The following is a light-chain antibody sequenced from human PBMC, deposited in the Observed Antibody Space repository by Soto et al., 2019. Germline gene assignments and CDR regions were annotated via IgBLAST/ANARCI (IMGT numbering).Light chain of an antibody. Sequence: EIVLTQSPATLSLSPGERATLSCRASQSVSSYLAWYQQKPGQAPRLLIYDASNRATGIPARFSRSGSGTNFTLTISSLEPEDFAVYYCQQRSNWPRITFGGGTKVEIK. CDR3: QQRSNWPRIT. CDR1: QSVSSY. CDR2: DAS. V-gene: IGKV3-11*01. J-gene: IGKJ4*01.